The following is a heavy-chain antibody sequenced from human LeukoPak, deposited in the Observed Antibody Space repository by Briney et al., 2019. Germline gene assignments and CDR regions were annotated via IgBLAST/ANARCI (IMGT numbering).Heavy chain of an antibody. CDR2: IYDGGST. J-gene: IGHJ4*02. CDR1: GDSISSYY. V-gene: IGHV4-59*13. Sequence: ETLSLTCSVWGDSISSYYWKWLRQPRGKGLEGIGYIYDGGSTNYNASLKGRVNISVDTSKNQFSLKVSSVTAADTAVYYCARDRSYYFHSWGQGTLVTVSS. CDR3: ARDRSYYFHS.